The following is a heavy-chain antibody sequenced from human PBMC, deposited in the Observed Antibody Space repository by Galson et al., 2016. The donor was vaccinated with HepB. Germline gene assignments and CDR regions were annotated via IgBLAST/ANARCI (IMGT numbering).Heavy chain of an antibody. J-gene: IGHJ4*02. D-gene: IGHD6-13*01. CDR1: GFTFSSYA. CDR3: AKDTWGWRVAAAGTDS. Sequence: SLRLSCAASGFTFSSYAMSWVRQAPGKGLEWASAISSSGGSTYYADSVKGRFTISRDNSKNTLYLQMNSLRAEDTAVYYCAKDTWGWRVAAAGTDSWGQGTLVTVSS. V-gene: IGHV3-23*01. CDR2: ISSSGGST.